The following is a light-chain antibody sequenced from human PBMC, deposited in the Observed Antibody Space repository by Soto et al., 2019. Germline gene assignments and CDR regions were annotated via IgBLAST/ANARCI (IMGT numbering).Light chain of an antibody. V-gene: IGLV1-44*01. CDR3: AAWDDSLNGTV. J-gene: IGLJ1*01. CDR1: RSDIGSNF. Sequence: QSVLSHPPSASGTPGHTVIISCSGSRSDIGSNFVNWYQHLPGMAPKLLIYNSNQRPSGVPDRFSGSKSGTSASLAISGLQSEDEADYYCAAWDDSLNGTVFGTGTKVTVL. CDR2: NSN.